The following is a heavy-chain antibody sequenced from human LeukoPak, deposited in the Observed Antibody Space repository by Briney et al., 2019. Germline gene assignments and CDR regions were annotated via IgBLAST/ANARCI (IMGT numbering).Heavy chain of an antibody. CDR2: ISGSGGTT. CDR3: AKDPAGGTVNWFDP. Sequence: GGSLRLSCAASGFTFSSYAMSWVRQAPGKELGWVSGISGSGGTTYYAASVKGRFTISRDNSKNTLYLQMNSLRAEDTAVYYCAKDPAGGTVNWFDPWGREPWSPSPQ. D-gene: IGHD6-13*01. CDR1: GFTFSSYA. V-gene: IGHV3-23*01. J-gene: IGHJ5*02.